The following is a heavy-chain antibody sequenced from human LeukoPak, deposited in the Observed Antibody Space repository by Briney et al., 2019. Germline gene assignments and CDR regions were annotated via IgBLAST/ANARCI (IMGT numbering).Heavy chain of an antibody. CDR2: FSGSGGST. D-gene: IGHD3-10*01. CDR1: GFTFSSYA. CDR3: ARETVDYYGSGKDY. J-gene: IGHJ4*02. Sequence: GGSLRLSCAASGFTFSSYAMNWVRQAPGKGLEWVLGFSGSGGSTDYADSVKGRFTISRDNSKNTLYLQMNSLRAEDTAVYYCARETVDYYGSGKDYWGQGTLVTVSS. V-gene: IGHV3-23*01.